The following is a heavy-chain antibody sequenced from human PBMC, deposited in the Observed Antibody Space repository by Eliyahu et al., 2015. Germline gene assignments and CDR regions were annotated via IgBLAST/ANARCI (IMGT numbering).Heavy chain of an antibody. J-gene: IGHJ6*02. Sequence: QVQLQESGPGLVKRSETLSLTCSVXGYSISRGSNWGWIRPPPGKGLEWIGSIYHSGTTNYNPSLQSRVTISVDTSKNQFSLNLSSVTAADTAVYYCAREAGGYEIYPYYGMDVWGQGTTVTVSS. CDR2: IYHSGTT. CDR3: AREAGGYEIYPYYGMDV. CDR1: GYSISRGSN. D-gene: IGHD5-12*01. V-gene: IGHV4-38-2*02.